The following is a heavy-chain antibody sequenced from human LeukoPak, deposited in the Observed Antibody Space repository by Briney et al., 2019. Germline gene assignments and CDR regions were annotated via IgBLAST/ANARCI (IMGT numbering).Heavy chain of an antibody. D-gene: IGHD3-16*01. CDR1: GGSIGDYY. V-gene: IGHV4-59*01. Sequence: KTSETLSLTCTVSGGSIGDYYWSWIRQPPGKGPEWIGYIYNNGRTNYNPSLKSRVTISVDTSNNQFSLKLSSVTAADTAVYYCARSPAFGGLWGQGTLVTVSS. J-gene: IGHJ4*02. CDR2: IYNNGRT. CDR3: ARSPAFGGL.